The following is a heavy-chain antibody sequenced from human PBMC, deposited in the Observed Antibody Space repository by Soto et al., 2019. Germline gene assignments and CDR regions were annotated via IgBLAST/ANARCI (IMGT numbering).Heavy chain of an antibody. J-gene: IGHJ4*02. V-gene: IGHV3-74*01. Sequence: PGGSLRLSCAASGFTFSSYWMHWVRQAPGKGLGWVSRISGGGGSTSYADSVKGRFTISRDNAKNTLYLQMNSLRAEDTAVYYCAKARRSIAVAVRRYFDYWGQGTLVTVSS. CDR3: AKARRSIAVAVRRYFDY. D-gene: IGHD6-19*01. CDR1: GFTFSSYW. CDR2: ISGGGGST.